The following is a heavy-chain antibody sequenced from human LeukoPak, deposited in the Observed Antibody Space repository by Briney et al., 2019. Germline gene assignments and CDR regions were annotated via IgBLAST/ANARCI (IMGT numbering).Heavy chain of an antibody. V-gene: IGHV4-4*07. D-gene: IGHD4-23*01. CDR3: AREVYGGNHNWFDP. Sequence: PSETLSLTCTVSGGSISSYYWSWIRQPAGKGLEWIGRIYTSGSTNYNPSLKSRVTMSVDTSKNQSSLKLSSVTAADTAVYYCAREVYGGNHNWFDPWGQGTLVTVSS. CDR2: IYTSGST. J-gene: IGHJ5*02. CDR1: GGSISSYY.